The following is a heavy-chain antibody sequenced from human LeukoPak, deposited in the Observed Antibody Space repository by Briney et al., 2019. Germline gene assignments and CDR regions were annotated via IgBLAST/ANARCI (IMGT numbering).Heavy chain of an antibody. Sequence: ASVKVSCKASGGTFSSYAISWVRQAPGQGLEWMGWISVYNGNTNYAQKFQGRVTMTTDTSTSTAYMELRSLRSDDTAVYYCARDRPGIAAAGLFDYWGQGTLVTVSS. CDR3: ARDRPGIAAAGLFDY. CDR1: GGTFSSYA. D-gene: IGHD6-25*01. CDR2: ISVYNGNT. V-gene: IGHV1-18*01. J-gene: IGHJ4*02.